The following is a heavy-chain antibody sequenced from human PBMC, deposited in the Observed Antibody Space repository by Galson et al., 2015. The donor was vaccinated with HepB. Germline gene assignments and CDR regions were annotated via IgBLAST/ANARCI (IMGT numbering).Heavy chain of an antibody. CDR1: GGSISSYY. J-gene: IGHJ6*02. D-gene: IGHD3-22*01. CDR3: ARARYYYDSSGYYGTGSTGYYYGMDV. Sequence: LSLTCTVSGGSISSYYWSWIRQPPGKGLEWIGYIYYSGSTNYNPSLKSRVTISVDTSKNQFSLKLSSVTAADTAVYYCARARYYYDSSGYYGTGSTGYYYGMDVWGQGTTVTVSS. V-gene: IGHV4-59*01. CDR2: IYYSGST.